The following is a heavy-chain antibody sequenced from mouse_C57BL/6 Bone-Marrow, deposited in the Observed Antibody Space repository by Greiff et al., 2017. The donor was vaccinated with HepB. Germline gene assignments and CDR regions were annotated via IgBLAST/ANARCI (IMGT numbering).Heavy chain of an antibody. CDR1: GYTFTSYW. D-gene: IGHD2-5*01. J-gene: IGHJ3*01. CDR2: IDPSDSYT. CDR3: ARYSTTFAY. V-gene: IGHV1-69*01. Sequence: QVQLQQSGAELVMPGASVKLSCKASGYTFTSYWMHWVKQRPGQGLEWIGEIDPSDSYTNYNQKFKGKSTLTVDKSSSTAYMQLSSLTSEDSAVYYCARYSTTFAYWGQGTLVTVSA.